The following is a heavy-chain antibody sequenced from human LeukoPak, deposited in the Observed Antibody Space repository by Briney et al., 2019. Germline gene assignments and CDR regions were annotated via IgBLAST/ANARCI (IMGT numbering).Heavy chain of an antibody. V-gene: IGHV1-46*01. CDR3: ARKTVGYPFDY. CDR2: INPSGGST. D-gene: IGHD3-22*01. J-gene: IGHJ4*02. Sequence: ASVKVSCKASGYTFTSYYVHWVRQAPGQGFECMAIINPSGGSTSYADKFLDRVTLTRDTSTSTVYIELSSLTSEDTAVYYCARKTVGYPFDYWGQGTLVTVSS. CDR1: GYTFTSYY.